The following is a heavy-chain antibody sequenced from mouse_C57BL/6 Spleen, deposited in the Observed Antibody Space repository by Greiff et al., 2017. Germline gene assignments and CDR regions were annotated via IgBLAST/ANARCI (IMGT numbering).Heavy chain of an antibody. CDR1: GFTFSDYY. Sequence: EVKLMESGGGLVQPGGSLKLSCAASGFTFSDYYMYWVRQTPEKRLEWVAYISNGGGSTYYPDTVKGRFTISRDNDKNTLYLHMSRLKSEDTAMYYCARHEGLYYAMDYWGQGTSVTVSS. V-gene: IGHV5-12*01. CDR2: ISNGGGST. CDR3: ARHEGLYYAMDY. J-gene: IGHJ4*01.